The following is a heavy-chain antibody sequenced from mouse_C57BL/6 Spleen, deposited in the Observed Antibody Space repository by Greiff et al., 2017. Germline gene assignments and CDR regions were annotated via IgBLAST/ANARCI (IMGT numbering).Heavy chain of an antibody. Sequence: QVQLQQPGAELVKPGASVKLSCKASGYTFTSYWMHWVKQRPGQGLEWIGMIHPNSGSTNYNEKFKSKATLAVDKSSSTAYMQLSSLTSEDSAVYYGAPVYYGNYRYYFDYWGQGTTLTVSS. CDR1: GYTFTSYW. J-gene: IGHJ2*01. V-gene: IGHV1-64*01. CDR2: IHPNSGST. D-gene: IGHD2-1*01. CDR3: APVYYGNYRYYFDY.